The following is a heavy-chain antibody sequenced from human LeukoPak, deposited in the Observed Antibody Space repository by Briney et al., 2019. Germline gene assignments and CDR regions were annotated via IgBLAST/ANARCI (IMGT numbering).Heavy chain of an antibody. CDR3: ARSYDSSGYYPLPIDY. V-gene: IGHV4-38-2*02. Sequence: SETLSLTCTVSGYSISSGYYWGWIRQPPGKGLEWIGSIYHSGSTYYNPSLKSRVTISVDTSKNQFSLKLSSVTAADTAVYYCARSYDSSGYYPLPIDYWGQGTLVTVSS. D-gene: IGHD3-22*01. J-gene: IGHJ4*02. CDR2: IYHSGST. CDR1: GYSISSGYY.